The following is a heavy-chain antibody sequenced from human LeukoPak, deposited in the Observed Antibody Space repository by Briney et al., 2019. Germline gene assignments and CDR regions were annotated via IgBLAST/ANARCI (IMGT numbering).Heavy chain of an antibody. V-gene: IGHV4-59*01. CDR3: AREVRDCSGTSCDMRAAFDI. J-gene: IGHJ3*02. Sequence: SETLPLTCTVSGGSISSYYWSWIRPPPGKGLEWIGYIYYSGSTNYNPSLKSRVTISVDTSKNQFSLKLSSVTAADTAVYYCAREVRDCSGTSCDMRAAFDIWGQGTMVTVSS. CDR2: IYYSGST. D-gene: IGHD2-2*02. CDR1: GGSISSYY.